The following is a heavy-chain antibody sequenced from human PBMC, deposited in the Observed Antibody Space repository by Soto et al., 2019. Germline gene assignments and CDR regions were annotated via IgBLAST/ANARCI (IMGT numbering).Heavy chain of an antibody. V-gene: IGHV3-49*04. J-gene: IGHJ4*02. CDR3: TRDYCTNGVCYMHDY. CDR2: IRSKAYGGTT. Sequence: GGSLRLSCTASGFTFGDYAMSWVRQAPGKGLEWVGFIRSKAYGGTTEYAASVKGRFTISRDDSKSIAYLQMNSLKTEDTAVYYCTRDYCTNGVCYMHDYWGQGTLVTVSS. D-gene: IGHD2-8*01. CDR1: GFTFGDYA.